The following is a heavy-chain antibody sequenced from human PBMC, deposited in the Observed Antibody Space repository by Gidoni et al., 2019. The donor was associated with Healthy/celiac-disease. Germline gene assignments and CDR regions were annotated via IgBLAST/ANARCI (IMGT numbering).Heavy chain of an antibody. V-gene: IGHV3-9*01. J-gene: IGHJ6*02. D-gene: IGHD6-19*01. CDR2: ISWNSGSI. CDR3: AKSSSGWYADYYYGMDV. Sequence: EVQLVESGGGLVQPGRSLRLSCAAPGFTFDDYAMHWVRQAPGKGLEWVSGISWNSGSIGYADSVKGRFTISRDNAKNSLYLQMNSLRAEDTALYYCAKSSSGWYADYYYGMDVWGQGTTVTVSS. CDR1: GFTFDDYA.